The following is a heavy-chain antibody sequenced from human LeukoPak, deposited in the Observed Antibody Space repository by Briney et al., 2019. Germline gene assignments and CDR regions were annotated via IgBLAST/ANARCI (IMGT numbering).Heavy chain of an antibody. V-gene: IGHV4-38-2*02. CDR1: GYFVSAGYY. Sequence: PSDTLSLTCALSGYFVSAGYYWGSIRHSPGKGLEWIGSISHRGTTYHNPSLKSRVIMSLDTSMNQFSLSLASVTAADTATYYCTRERSGTIVHGWGQGTLVSVSS. J-gene: IGHJ4*02. CDR2: ISHRGTT. D-gene: IGHD1-1*01. CDR3: TRERSGTIVHG.